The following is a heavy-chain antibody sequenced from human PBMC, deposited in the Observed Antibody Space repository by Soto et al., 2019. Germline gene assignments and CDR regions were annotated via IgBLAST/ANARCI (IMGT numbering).Heavy chain of an antibody. Sequence: QVQLVQSGAEVKKPGASVKVSCKASGYTFTSYYMHWVRQAPGQGLEWMGIINPSGGSTSYAQKFQGRVTMTRDTSTSTVYMELSSLRSEDTAVYYCARDPVVVVVAATEDYYYGMDVWGQGTTVTVSS. J-gene: IGHJ6*02. D-gene: IGHD2-15*01. V-gene: IGHV1-46*01. CDR3: ARDPVVVVVAATEDYYYGMDV. CDR1: GYTFTSYY. CDR2: INPSGGST.